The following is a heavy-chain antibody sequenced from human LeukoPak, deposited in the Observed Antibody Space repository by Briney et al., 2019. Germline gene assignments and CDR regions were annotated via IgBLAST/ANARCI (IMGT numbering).Heavy chain of an antibody. Sequence: SETLSLTCTISGASVSSSGYYWSWIRQPPGKGLEWIGYIYHSGSTNYNPSLKSRVTISVDTSKNQFSLKLTSMTAADTAVYYCGRETIAATGTSVFFDYWGQGTLVTVSS. CDR1: GASVSSSGYY. CDR3: GRETIAATGTSVFFDY. J-gene: IGHJ4*02. CDR2: IYHSGST. V-gene: IGHV4-61*08. D-gene: IGHD6-13*01.